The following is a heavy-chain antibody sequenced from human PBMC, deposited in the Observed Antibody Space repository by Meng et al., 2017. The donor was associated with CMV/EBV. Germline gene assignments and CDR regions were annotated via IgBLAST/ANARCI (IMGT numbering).Heavy chain of an antibody. J-gene: IGHJ4*02. CDR1: GYTVTSYG. CDR2: IIAYNGNT. V-gene: IGHV1-18*01. CDR3: AAYPQTMVRGVALWGAFDY. D-gene: IGHD3-10*01. Sequence: QGHMVQTGADVKKPGDAVKVSCKAAGYTVTSYGSSGVRQAPGQGLEWMGWIIAYNGNTNYAQKLQGRVTMTTDTSTSTAYMELRSLRSDDTAVYYCAAYPQTMVRGVALWGAFDYWGQGTLVTVSS.